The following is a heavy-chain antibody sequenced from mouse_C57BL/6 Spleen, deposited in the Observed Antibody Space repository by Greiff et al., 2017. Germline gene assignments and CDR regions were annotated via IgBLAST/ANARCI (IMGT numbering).Heavy chain of an antibody. CDR1: GYAFSSSW. CDR3: ARDYSNYGYFDV. V-gene: IGHV1-82*01. J-gene: IGHJ1*03. CDR2: IYPGDGDT. Sequence: VKLQESGPELVKPGASVKISCKASGYAFSSSWMNWVKQRPGKGLEWIGRIYPGDGDTNYNGKFKGKATLTADKSSSTAYMQLSSLTSEDSAVYFCARDYSNYGYFDVWGTGTTVTVSS. D-gene: IGHD2-5*01.